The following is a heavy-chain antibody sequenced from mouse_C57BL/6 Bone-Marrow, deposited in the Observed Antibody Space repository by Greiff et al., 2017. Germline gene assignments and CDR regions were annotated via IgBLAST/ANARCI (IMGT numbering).Heavy chain of an antibody. J-gene: IGHJ2*01. CDR1: GFTFSSYA. D-gene: IGHD1-1*01. Sequence: VQLQESGGGLVKPGGSLTLSCAASGFTFSSYAMSWVRQTPVKRLEWVATISDGGSYNYYPDNVKGRFIISRDNAKNNLYLQMSHLKSEDTAMYYCAGARDGTTVVGPCYFDFGGRGTALTVSS. CDR3: AGARDGTTVVGPCYFDF. CDR2: ISDGGSYN. V-gene: IGHV5-4*01.